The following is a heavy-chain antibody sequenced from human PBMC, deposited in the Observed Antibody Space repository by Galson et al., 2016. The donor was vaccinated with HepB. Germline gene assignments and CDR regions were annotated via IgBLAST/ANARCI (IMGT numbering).Heavy chain of an antibody. D-gene: IGHD2-21*01. CDR1: GASVTMSNW. J-gene: IGHJ4*02. CDR3: AREELRERGFFHY. Sequence: SETLSLTCGVSGASVTMSNWWPWVRQPPGKTLEWNGEISYSGFAKYNPSLQSRITISLDRSKNQFYLRLNYVTAADTAVYYCAREELRERGFFHYWGQGTLVTVSS. CDR2: ISYSGFA. V-gene: IGHV4/OR15-8*01.